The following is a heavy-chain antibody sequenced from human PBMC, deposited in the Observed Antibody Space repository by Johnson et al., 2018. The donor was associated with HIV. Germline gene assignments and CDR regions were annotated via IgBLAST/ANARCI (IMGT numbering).Heavy chain of an antibody. J-gene: IGHJ3*02. CDR1: GFTLSSYA. CDR3: ASSRDGYKGDNAFDI. V-gene: IGHV3-30*14. Sequence: QVQLVESGGGVVQPGRSLRLSCSASGFTLSSYAIHWVRQAPGKGLEWVAVILYDGSNEYYADSVKGRFTISRDKFKNTLYLQMNSLRAEDTALYYCASSRDGYKGDNAFDIWGQGTMVTVSS. D-gene: IGHD5-24*01. CDR2: ILYDGSNE.